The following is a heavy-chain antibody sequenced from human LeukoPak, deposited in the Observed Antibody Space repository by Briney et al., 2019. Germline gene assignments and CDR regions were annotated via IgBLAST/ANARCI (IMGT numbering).Heavy chain of an antibody. CDR2: ISWNSGSI. CDR1: GFTFSSNA. J-gene: IGHJ6*02. D-gene: IGHD1-26*01. Sequence: PGGSLRLSCAASGFTFSSNAMHWVRQAPGKGLEWVSGISWNSGSIGYADSVKGRSTISRDNAKNSLYLQMNSLRAEDTALYYCAKDREEGATTPKYYYYYGMDVWGQGTTVTVSS. CDR3: AKDREEGATTPKYYYYYGMDV. V-gene: IGHV3-9*01.